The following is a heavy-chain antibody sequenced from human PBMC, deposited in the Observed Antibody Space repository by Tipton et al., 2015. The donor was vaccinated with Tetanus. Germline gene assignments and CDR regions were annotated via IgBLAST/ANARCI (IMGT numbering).Heavy chain of an antibody. CDR1: GGSFSGSY. D-gene: IGHD5-12*01. J-gene: IGHJ2*01. V-gene: IGHV4-34*01. CDR2: VHPRGST. Sequence: GLVKPSETLSLTCAVYGGSFSGSYWSWVRQPPGKGLEWIGEVHPRGSTNYNPSLKSRVTISLDTSKTHFYLNLSSVTAADTAVYYCARAELRRGFSGYLYYDLWGRGILVTVSS. CDR3: ARAELRRGFSGYLYYDL.